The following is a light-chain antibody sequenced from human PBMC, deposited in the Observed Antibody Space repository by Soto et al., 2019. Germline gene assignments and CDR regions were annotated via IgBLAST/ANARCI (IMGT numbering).Light chain of an antibody. Sequence: EIVLTQSPATLSLSPGETATLSCRASQSIDIYLAWYQQRPGRAPRLLIYDASSRPAAVPARFSGSGSGTHFTLTIAGLEPEDFAVYYCQQRGNWPLTFGGGTKVDVK. CDR2: DAS. CDR1: QSIDIY. V-gene: IGKV3-11*01. CDR3: QQRGNWPLT. J-gene: IGKJ4*01.